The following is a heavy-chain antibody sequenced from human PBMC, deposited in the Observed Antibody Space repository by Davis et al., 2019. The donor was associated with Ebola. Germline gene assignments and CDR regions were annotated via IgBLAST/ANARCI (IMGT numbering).Heavy chain of an antibody. Sequence: PSETLSLTCTVSGASVSSSNSWGWLRQPPGKGLEWIVGVFSTGNSYYNPSLKSRVTISLETSTSQFSLRLTSVTAADTAVYYCAGLSPLGTTIDYCGQGTLVTVSS. CDR2: VFSTGNS. D-gene: IGHD1-7*01. V-gene: IGHV4-39*01. J-gene: IGHJ4*02. CDR3: AGLSPLGTTIDY. CDR1: GASVSSSNS.